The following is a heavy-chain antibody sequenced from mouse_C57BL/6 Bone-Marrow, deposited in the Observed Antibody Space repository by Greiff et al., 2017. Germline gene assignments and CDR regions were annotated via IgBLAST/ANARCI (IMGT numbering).Heavy chain of an antibody. CDR1: GYAFTNYL. J-gene: IGHJ2*01. V-gene: IGHV1-54*01. Sequence: VQVVESGAELVRPGTSVKVSCKASGYAFTNYLIEWVKQRPGQGLEWIGVINPGSGGTNYNEKFKGKATLTADTSSSTAYMQLSSLTSEDSAVYFCARSRHYYGSSYPLCWGPGTTLTVSS. CDR2: INPGSGGT. D-gene: IGHD1-1*01. CDR3: ARSRHYYGSSYPLC.